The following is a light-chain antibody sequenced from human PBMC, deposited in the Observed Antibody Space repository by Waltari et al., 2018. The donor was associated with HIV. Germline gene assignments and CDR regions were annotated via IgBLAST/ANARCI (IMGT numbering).Light chain of an antibody. Sequence: SHVLTQPPPVSVAPGQTARITCGGNNLGSKSAHRYHQQPGQAPVLVADDDSARPSGIPERFSGSNSGNTATLTISRVEAGDEADYYCQVWDSSSDHPVFGGGTKLTVL. J-gene: IGLJ3*02. CDR1: NLGSKS. CDR2: DDS. CDR3: QVWDSSSDHPV. V-gene: IGLV3-21*02.